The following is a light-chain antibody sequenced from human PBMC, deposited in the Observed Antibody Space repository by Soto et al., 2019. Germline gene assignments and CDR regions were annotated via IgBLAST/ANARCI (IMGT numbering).Light chain of an antibody. CDR2: DVN. Sequence: QSALTQPASVSGSPGQSITISCTGTSSDIGDYVSWYQQHPGKAPRLMIYDVNVRPSGVSNRFSGSKSANTASLSISGLQAEDEADYFCSSYRSGNTLVIFGGGTQLTVL. CDR1: SSDIGDY. J-gene: IGLJ2*01. V-gene: IGLV2-14*03. CDR3: SSYRSGNTLVI.